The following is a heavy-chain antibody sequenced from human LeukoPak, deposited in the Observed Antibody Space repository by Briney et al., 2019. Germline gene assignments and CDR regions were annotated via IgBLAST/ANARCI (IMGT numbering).Heavy chain of an antibody. CDR2: IYYRGST. CDR1: GGSISSYY. CDR3: ARSGRGNSAGFDC. Sequence: SETLSLTCTVSGGSISSYYWSWIRQPPGKGLEWIGYIYYRGSTNYNPSLKSRGTISVDTSNNQFSLKLTSVTAADTAVYYCARSGRGNSAGFDCWGQGTLVTVSS. D-gene: IGHD3-10*01. J-gene: IGHJ4*02. V-gene: IGHV4-59*01.